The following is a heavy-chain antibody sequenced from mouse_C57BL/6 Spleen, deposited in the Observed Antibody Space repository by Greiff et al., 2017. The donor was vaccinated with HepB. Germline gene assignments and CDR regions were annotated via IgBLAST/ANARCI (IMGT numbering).Heavy chain of an antibody. V-gene: IGHV1-82*01. J-gene: IGHJ2*01. CDR3: ARVVTTVVGYCDY. CDR1: GYAFSSSW. CDR2: IYPGDGDT. Sequence: VQLQQSGPELVKPGASVKISCKASGYAFSSSWMNWVKQRPGKGLEWIGRIYPGDGDTNYNGKFKGKATLTADKSSSTAYMQLSSLTSEDSAVYFCARVVTTVVGYCDYWGQGTTLTVSS. D-gene: IGHD1-1*01.